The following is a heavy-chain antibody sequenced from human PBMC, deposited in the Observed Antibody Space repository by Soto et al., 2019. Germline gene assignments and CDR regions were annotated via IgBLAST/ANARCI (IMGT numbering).Heavy chain of an antibody. CDR3: AKELQRGMDV. D-gene: IGHD4-4*01. V-gene: IGHV1-2*02. CDR1: GYTFSVYH. Sequence: ASVQVSCKASGYTFSVYHMHWVRQAPGQGLAWMGWVHPNSGGTNYARSFEGRVTMTRDTSINTAYMELSRLTSDDTAGDYWAKELQRGMDVGGKGTTVTVS. J-gene: IGHJ6*03. CDR2: VHPNSGGT.